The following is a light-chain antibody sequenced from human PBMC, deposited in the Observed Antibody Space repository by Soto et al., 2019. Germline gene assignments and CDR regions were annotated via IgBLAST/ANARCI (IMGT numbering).Light chain of an antibody. V-gene: IGKV4-1*01. CDR3: QQYYSTPPYT. J-gene: IGKJ2*01. Sequence: DIVMTQSPDSLAVSLGERATINCKTSESVLYSSNNKKYLAWYRQKPGQPPKLIIYWASIRESGVPDRISGSGSGTDFTLTIRSLQAEDVAVYYCQQYYSTPPYTFGQGTKLEIK. CDR2: WAS. CDR1: ESVLYSSNNKKY.